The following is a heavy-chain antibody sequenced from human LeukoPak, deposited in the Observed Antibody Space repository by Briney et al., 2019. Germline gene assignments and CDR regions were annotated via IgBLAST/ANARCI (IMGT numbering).Heavy chain of an antibody. D-gene: IGHD6-19*01. CDR1: GGSINNYY. Sequence: SETPSLTCTVSGGSINNYYWSWIRQPPGKGLEWIGYIHYNGNTNFNPSLKSRVTISVDTSKNQFSLILVSVTAADTAVYYCARAPTAVTGSAYYYGMDVWGQGTTVTVAS. V-gene: IGHV4-59*01. J-gene: IGHJ6*02. CDR3: ARAPTAVTGSAYYYGMDV. CDR2: IHYNGNT.